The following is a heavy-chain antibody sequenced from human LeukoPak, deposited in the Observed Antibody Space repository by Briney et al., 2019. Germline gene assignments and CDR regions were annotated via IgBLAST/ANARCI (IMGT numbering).Heavy chain of an antibody. CDR2: FSGSGGST. V-gene: IGHV3-23*01. CDR3: AKSFDYGSNSLGSFFDY. J-gene: IGHJ4*02. Sequence: GGSLRLSCAASGFTFSSYAMSWVGQPPGKGLEGLSAFSGSGGSTYYADSVKGRSTISRDNSKNTLFLQMNRLRAEDTAVYYCAKSFDYGSNSLGSFFDYWGQGTLVTVSS. D-gene: IGHD4-23*01. CDR1: GFTFSSYA.